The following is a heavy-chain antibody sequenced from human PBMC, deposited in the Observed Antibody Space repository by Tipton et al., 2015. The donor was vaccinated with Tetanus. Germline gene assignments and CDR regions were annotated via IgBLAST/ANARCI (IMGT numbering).Heavy chain of an antibody. CDR3: ARGKSDTSGYLFPYFDY. Sequence: TLSLTCTVSGASISSRLWNWIRQPPGKGLEWIGCLHYSGATAYNPSLRSRVTISGDTSKNLFSLRLKSVTAADTAIYYCARGKSDTSGYLFPYFDYWGQGTLVTASS. CDR1: GASISSRL. J-gene: IGHJ4*02. D-gene: IGHD3-22*01. V-gene: IGHV4-59*11. CDR2: LHYSGAT.